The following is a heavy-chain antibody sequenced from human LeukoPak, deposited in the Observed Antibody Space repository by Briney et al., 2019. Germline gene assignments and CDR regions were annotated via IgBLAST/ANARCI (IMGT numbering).Heavy chain of an antibody. J-gene: IGHJ4*02. CDR1: GGSISSGSYY. CDR2: IYTSGST. V-gene: IGHV4-61*02. D-gene: IGHD1-26*01. Sequence: ASQTLSLTCTVSGGSISSGSYYWRWIRQPAGKGLEWIVRIYTSGSTNYNPSLKSRVTISVDTSNNQFSLKLSSVTAADTAVYYCARHLPVRAAWEGTFDYWGQGTLVTVSS. CDR3: ARHLPVRAAWEGTFDY.